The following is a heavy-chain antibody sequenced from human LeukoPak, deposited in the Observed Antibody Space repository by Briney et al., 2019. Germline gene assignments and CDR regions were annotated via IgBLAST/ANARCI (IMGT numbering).Heavy chain of an antibody. CDR2: ISAYNGNT. CDR3: AQTPVTTEAYYYYMDV. CDR1: GYTFTSYG. V-gene: IGHV1-18*01. D-gene: IGHD4-17*01. J-gene: IGHJ6*03. Sequence: GASVKVSCKASGYTFTSYGISWVRQAPGQGLEWMGWISAYNGNTNYAQKLQGRVTMTTDTSTSTAYMELRRLRSDDTAVYYCAQTPVTTEAYYYYMDVWGKGNTVTVSS.